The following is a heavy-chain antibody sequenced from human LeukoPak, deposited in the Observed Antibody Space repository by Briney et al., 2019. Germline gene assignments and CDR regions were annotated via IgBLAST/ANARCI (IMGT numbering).Heavy chain of an antibody. D-gene: IGHD3-22*01. CDR1: GFTFSSYW. Sequence: GGSLRLSCAASGFTFSSYWMSWVRQAPGKGLEWVANIKQDGSEKYYVDSVKGRFTISRDNAKNSLYLQMDSLRAEDTAVYYCARENLASSGYYFGLEIDYWGQGTLVTVSS. CDR3: ARENLASSGYYFGLEIDY. V-gene: IGHV3-7*01. CDR2: IKQDGSEK. J-gene: IGHJ4*02.